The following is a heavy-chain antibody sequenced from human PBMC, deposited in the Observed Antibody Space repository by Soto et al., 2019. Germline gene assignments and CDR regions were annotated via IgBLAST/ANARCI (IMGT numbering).Heavy chain of an antibody. CDR3: ERKIYASSGYYYAY. D-gene: IGHD3-22*01. CDR2: IYSLGNT. Sequence: SETLSLTCAVSGLSISSSSYYLGSIREPPGQGLEWLRTIYSLGNTYYNPSHKSQVTISVDKSQRQLFLKLSSVTVPDTAVYYCERKIYASSGYYYAYSGEGSLVSVSS. CDR1: GLSISSSSYY. J-gene: IGHJ4*02. V-gene: IGHV4-39*01.